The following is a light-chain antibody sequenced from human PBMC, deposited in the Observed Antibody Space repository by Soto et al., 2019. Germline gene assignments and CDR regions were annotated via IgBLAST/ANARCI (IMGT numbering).Light chain of an antibody. CDR1: QSTSSY. CDR3: QQSYSTPPWT. V-gene: IGKV1-39*01. J-gene: IGKJ1*01. Sequence: DIQMTQSPSSLSASVGDRVTITCRASQSTSSYLNWYQQKPGKAPKLLIYAASSSQSGVPSRFSGSGSWTDFTLTISSLQPEDFATYYCQQSYSTPPWTFGQGTKVEIK. CDR2: AAS.